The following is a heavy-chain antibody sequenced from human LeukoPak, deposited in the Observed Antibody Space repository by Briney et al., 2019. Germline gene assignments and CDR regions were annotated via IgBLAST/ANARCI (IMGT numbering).Heavy chain of an antibody. D-gene: IGHD6-19*01. J-gene: IGHJ1*01. Sequence: ASVKVSCKASGYTFTSYDINWVRQATGQGLEWMGWMNPNNGNTDYAQKFQGRVTLTRNTSISSAYMELSSLRSEDTAMYYCTRGGPVAGTHKYFQHWGQGTLVTVSS. CDR2: MNPNNGNT. V-gene: IGHV1-8*01. CDR3: TRGGPVAGTHKYFQH. CDR1: GYTFTSYD.